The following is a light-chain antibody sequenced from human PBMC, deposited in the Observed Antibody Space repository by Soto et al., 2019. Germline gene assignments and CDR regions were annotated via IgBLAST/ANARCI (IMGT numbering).Light chain of an antibody. CDR2: DVS. J-gene: IGLJ1*01. CDR3: SSYTSSRTLYV. Sequence: QSALTQPPSVSGSPGQSITISCTGTSSDVGGYNYVSWYQQHPGKAPKLMIYDVSNRPSGVSNRFSGSKSGNSASLTISGLQTEDEADYYCSSYTSSRTLYVFGTGTKLTVL. V-gene: IGLV2-14*01. CDR1: SSDVGGYNY.